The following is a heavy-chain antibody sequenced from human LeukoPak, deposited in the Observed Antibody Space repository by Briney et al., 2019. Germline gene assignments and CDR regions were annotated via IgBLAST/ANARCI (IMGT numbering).Heavy chain of an antibody. CDR1: GYTFTSYG. CDR3: ARDEGGYDIGDY. CDR2: INPKSGGT. Sequence: ASVKVSCKASGYTFTSYGISWVRQAPGLGFEWMGWINPKSGGTSYPQKLQGRVTMTTDTSTSTAYMELRSLRSDDTAVYYCARDEGGYDIGDYWGQGTLVTVSS. V-gene: IGHV1-18*01. J-gene: IGHJ4*02. D-gene: IGHD5-12*01.